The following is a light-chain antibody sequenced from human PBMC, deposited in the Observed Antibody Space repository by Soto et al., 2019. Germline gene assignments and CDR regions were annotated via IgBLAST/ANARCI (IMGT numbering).Light chain of an antibody. V-gene: IGKV1-5*03. J-gene: IGKJ1*01. Sequence: DIQMPPSPTTLSGAVGDSVPITCRASQTISSWLAWYQQKPGKAPKLLIYKASTLKSGVPSRFSGSGSGTEFTLTISSLQPDDFATYYCQHYNSYSEAFGQGTKVDIK. CDR1: QTISSW. CDR3: QHYNSYSEA. CDR2: KAS.